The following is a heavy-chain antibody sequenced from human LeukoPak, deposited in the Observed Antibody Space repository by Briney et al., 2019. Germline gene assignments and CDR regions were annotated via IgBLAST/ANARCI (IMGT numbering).Heavy chain of an antibody. V-gene: IGHV3-66*02. Sequence: GSLRLSCAASGFTVSSNYMRWVRQAPGKVLEWVSVIYSGGSTYYADSVKGRFTISRDNSKNTLYLQMNSLRAEDTAVYYCARDRKLDYYDSSGYLYWGQGTLVTVSS. CDR3: ARDRKLDYYDSSGYLY. CDR1: GFTVSSNY. J-gene: IGHJ4*02. CDR2: IYSGGST. D-gene: IGHD3-22*01.